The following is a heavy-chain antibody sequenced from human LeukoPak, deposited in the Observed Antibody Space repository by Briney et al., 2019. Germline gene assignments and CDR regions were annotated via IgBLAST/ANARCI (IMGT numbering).Heavy chain of an antibody. CDR2: IYTSGST. Sequence: SETLSLTCTVSGGSISSYYWSWIRQLPGKGLEWIGYIYTSGSTNYNPSLKSRVTISVDTSKNQFSLKLSSVTAADTAVYYCARAGQDIVVVPAARVYYYYMDVWGKGTTVTVSS. CDR3: ARAGQDIVVVPAARVYYYYMDV. D-gene: IGHD2-2*01. CDR1: GGSISSYY. V-gene: IGHV4-4*09. J-gene: IGHJ6*03.